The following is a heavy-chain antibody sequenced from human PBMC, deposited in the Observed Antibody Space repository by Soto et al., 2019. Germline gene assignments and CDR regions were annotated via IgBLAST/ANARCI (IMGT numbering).Heavy chain of an antibody. CDR3: AKDLRPLYYYDSSGSPFDY. D-gene: IGHD3-22*01. CDR1: GFTFSDYA. CDR2: VSHDGRNT. J-gene: IGHJ4*02. V-gene: IGHV3-30*18. Sequence: GGSLRLSCAVSGFTFSDYAMHWVRQAPGKGLEWVAVVSHDGRNTHYADSVKGRFTISRDSSKNTVSLEMTSLRAEDTAVYYCAKDLRPLYYYDSSGSPFDYWGQGTLVTVS.